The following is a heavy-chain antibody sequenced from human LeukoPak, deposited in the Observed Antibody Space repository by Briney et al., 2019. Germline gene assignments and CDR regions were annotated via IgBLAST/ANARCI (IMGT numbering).Heavy chain of an antibody. CDR1: GFTFSDHY. CDR2: SKDKANNYIT. J-gene: IGHJ4*02. CDR3: ARDSSGQGDY. D-gene: IGHD3-22*01. V-gene: IGHV3-72*01. Sequence: GGSLRLSCAASGFTFSDHYIDWVRQAPGKGLEWVGRSKDKANNYITQYAAFVQGRFTISRDNSKNSLYLQINSLKTEDTAVYYCARDSSGQGDYWGQGTLVTVSS.